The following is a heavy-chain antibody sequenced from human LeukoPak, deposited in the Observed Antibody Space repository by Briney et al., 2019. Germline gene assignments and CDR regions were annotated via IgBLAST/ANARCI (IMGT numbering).Heavy chain of an antibody. V-gene: IGHV7-4-1*03. J-gene: IGHJ4*02. Sequence: VASVKVSCKASGYCFSTNDINWVRQAPGQGLEWMGWINTNTGNPTYVQAFTRRFVFSVDTSVSTAYLQINTAVYFCARGFWDYWGQGTLVTVSS. D-gene: IGHD3-3*01. CDR2: INTNTGNP. CDR3: Y. CDR1: GYCFSTND.